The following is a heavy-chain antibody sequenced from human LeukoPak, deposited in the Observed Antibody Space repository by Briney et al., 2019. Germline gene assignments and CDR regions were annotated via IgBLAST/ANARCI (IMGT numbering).Heavy chain of an antibody. Sequence: SETLSLTCTVSGDSMNEYYWSWVRQPPGQGLEWIGYVYYSGSTAYNPSLKSRVNITIDTSKNQFSLTLTSVTAADTAMYYCARNAGKYYRYFQHWGQGTVVSVSS. V-gene: IGHV4-59*01. CDR1: GDSMNEYY. CDR2: VYYSGST. CDR3: ARNAGKYYRYFQH. J-gene: IGHJ1*01. D-gene: IGHD2/OR15-2a*01.